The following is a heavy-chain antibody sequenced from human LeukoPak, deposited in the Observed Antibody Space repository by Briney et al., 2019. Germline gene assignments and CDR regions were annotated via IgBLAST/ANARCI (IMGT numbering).Heavy chain of an antibody. Sequence: ASVKVSCKASGYTFTSYAMNWVRQAPGQGLEWMGWINTNTGNPTYAQGFTGRFVFSLDTSVSTAYLQISSLKAEDTAVYYCASDRLGYCSGGSCYFRQAFDIWGQGTMVTVSS. CDR1: GYTFTSYA. CDR2: INTNTGNP. CDR3: ASDRLGYCSGGSCYFRQAFDI. D-gene: IGHD2-15*01. J-gene: IGHJ3*02. V-gene: IGHV7-4-1*02.